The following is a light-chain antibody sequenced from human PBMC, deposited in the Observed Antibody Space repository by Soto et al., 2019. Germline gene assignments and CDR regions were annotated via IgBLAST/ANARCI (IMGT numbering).Light chain of an antibody. CDR1: SGYSNYK. CDR3: GADHGSGSNEGV. Sequence: QPVLTQPPSASASLGASVTLTCTLSSGYSNYKVDWYQQRPGKGPRFVMRVGTGAIVGSKGDGIPDRFSVLGSGLNRYLTIKNIQEEDESDYHCGADHGSGSNEGVFGGGTKLTVL. CDR2: VGTGAIVG. V-gene: IGLV9-49*01. J-gene: IGLJ2*01.